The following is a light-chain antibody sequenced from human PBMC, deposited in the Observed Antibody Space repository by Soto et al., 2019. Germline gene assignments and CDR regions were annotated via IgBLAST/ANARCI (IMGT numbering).Light chain of an antibody. CDR2: DAS. V-gene: IGKV1-5*02. J-gene: IGKJ1*01. CDR1: QSISSW. CDR3: QQYNSYG. Sequence: DIQMTQSPSTLSASVRDRVTIICRASQSISSWLAWYQQKPGKAPKLLIYDASSLESGVPSRFSCSGSGTEFTLTISSLQPDDFATYYCQQYNSYGFGQGTKVDI.